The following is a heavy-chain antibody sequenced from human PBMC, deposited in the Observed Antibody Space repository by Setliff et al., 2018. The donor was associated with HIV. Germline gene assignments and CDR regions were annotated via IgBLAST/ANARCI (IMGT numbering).Heavy chain of an antibody. D-gene: IGHD5-18*01. V-gene: IGHV4-34*12. CDR1: GGSFSGYY. Sequence: TSETLSLTCAVYGGSFSGYYWSWIRQPPGKGLEWIGEIIHSGSTNYNPSLKSRVTISVDTSKNQFSLKLSSVTAADTAVYYCAGRDTAMPYWGQGTLVTVSS. J-gene: IGHJ4*02. CDR3: AGRDTAMPY. CDR2: IIHSGST.